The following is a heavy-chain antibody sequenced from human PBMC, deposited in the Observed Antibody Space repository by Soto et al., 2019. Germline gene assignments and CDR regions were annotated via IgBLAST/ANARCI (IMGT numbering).Heavy chain of an antibody. CDR2: IYWDDDK. Sequence: QITLKESGPTLVKPTQTLTLTCTFSGFSLSTSGVGVGWIRQPPGRALEWLALIYWDDDKRYSPSLKSRLTITKDTSKNQVVLTMTNMHPVDTATYYCAHSITMVRGVIIGWFDPWGKGTLVTVSS. CDR3: AHSITMVRGVIIGWFDP. V-gene: IGHV2-5*02. CDR1: GFSLSTSGVG. D-gene: IGHD3-10*01. J-gene: IGHJ5*02.